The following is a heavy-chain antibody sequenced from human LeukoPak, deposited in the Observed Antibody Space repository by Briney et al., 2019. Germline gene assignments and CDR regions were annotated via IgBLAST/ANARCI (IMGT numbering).Heavy chain of an antibody. CDR3: ARATPFTTMVRGVPDAFDI. J-gene: IGHJ3*02. CDR2: TSPYNENT. V-gene: IGHV1-18*01. D-gene: IGHD3-10*01. CDR1: GYSFVLYG. Sequence: GASVKVSCKTSGYSFVLYGISWVRQAPGQGPEWMGWTSPYNENTKYAEKFQGRVTMTTDTSTSTVYMELSSLRSEDTAVYYCARATPFTTMVRGVPDAFDIWGQGTMVTVSS.